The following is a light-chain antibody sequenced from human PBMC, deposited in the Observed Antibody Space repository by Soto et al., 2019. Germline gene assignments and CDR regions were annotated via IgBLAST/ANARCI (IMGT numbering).Light chain of an antibody. CDR1: SSDVGSYNY. CDR2: EVS. Sequence: ALTQPASVSGSPGQSITISCTGTSSDVGSYNYVSWYQLHPGKAPKLMIYEVSNRPSGVSNRFSGSKSGDTASLTISGLQAEDEADYYCSSYTTRTTLYVFGTGTKVTV. V-gene: IGLV2-14*01. CDR3: SSYTTRTTLYV. J-gene: IGLJ1*01.